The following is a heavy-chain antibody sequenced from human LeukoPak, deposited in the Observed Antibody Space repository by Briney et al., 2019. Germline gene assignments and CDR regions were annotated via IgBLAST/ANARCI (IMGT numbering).Heavy chain of an antibody. D-gene: IGHD3-10*01. J-gene: IGHJ4*02. CDR1: GFSFGNYW. Sequence: GGSLRLSCSASGFSFGNYWMSWVRQSPGKGLEWVATIHQDGSETYYVDSVRGRFTISRDNAKNSLYLQMSSLRAEDTAVYFCARPYYYSSGSFPYWGQGTQVTVSS. CDR3: ARPYYYSSGSFPY. CDR2: IHQDGSET. V-gene: IGHV3-7*01.